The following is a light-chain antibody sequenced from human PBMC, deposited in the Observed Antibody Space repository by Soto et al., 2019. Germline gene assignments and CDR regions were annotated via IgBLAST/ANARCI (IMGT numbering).Light chain of an antibody. V-gene: IGKV1-5*01. CDR3: QQYKSYSWT. CDR1: QSVSTW. Sequence: DIKMTQSPSTLSASVGDRVTITCRASQSVSTWLAWYQQKPGKAPNLLIYDGSSLESGVPSRFSGSGSGTEFALTISSLQPDDFATYYCQQYKSYSWTFGQGTKVDIK. CDR2: DGS. J-gene: IGKJ1*01.